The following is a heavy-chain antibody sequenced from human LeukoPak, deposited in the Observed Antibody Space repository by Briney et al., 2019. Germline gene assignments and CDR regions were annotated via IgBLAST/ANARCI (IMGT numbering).Heavy chain of an antibody. CDR1: GYTFTSYG. CDR3: ARDLGSGSYHAFDI. CDR2: ISAYNGNT. Sequence: AAVKVSCKASGYTFTSYGISGVRQAPGQGREWRGWISAYNGNTNYAQKLQGRVTMTTDTSTSTAYMELRSLRSDDTAVYYCARDLGSGSYHAFDIWGQGTMVTVSS. V-gene: IGHV1-18*01. D-gene: IGHD1-26*01. J-gene: IGHJ3*02.